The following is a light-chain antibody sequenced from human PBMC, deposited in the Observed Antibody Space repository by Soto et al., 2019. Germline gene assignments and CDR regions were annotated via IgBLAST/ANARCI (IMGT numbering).Light chain of an antibody. J-gene: IGKJ1*01. CDR1: QSVSSSY. CDR3: HQRSNWPPWT. V-gene: IGKV3-11*01. Sequence: EIVLTQSPGTLSLSPGERATLSCRASQSVSSSYLAWYQQKPGQAPRLLIYDASNRATGIPARFSGSGSGTDFTLTISSLEPEDFAVYYCHQRSNWPPWTFGQGTKVDI. CDR2: DAS.